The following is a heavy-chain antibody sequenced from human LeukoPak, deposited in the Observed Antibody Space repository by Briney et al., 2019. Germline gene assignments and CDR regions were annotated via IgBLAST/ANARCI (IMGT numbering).Heavy chain of an antibody. CDR2: ISYDGSNK. CDR3: ARRVYDYGDFEYFDY. CDR1: GFTFSSYA. D-gene: IGHD4-17*01. Sequence: GGSLRLSCAASGFTFSSYAMHWVRQAPGKGLEWVAVISYDGSNKYYADSVKGRFTISRDNSKNTLYLQMNSLRAEDTAVYYCARRVYDYGDFEYFDYWGQGTLVTVSS. J-gene: IGHJ4*02. V-gene: IGHV3-30*04.